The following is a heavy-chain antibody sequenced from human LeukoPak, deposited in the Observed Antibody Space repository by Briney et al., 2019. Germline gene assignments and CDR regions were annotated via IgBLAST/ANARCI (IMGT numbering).Heavy chain of an antibody. D-gene: IGHD6-19*01. CDR3: ARQRDTSGWLDH. CDR2: IDPKNGGT. J-gene: IGHJ5*02. Sequence: ASVKVSCKASGYTFTIYYIHWVRQAPGQGLEWMGWIDPKNGGTKYAQNFQGRVTLTRDTSVSTAYMELSGLTSDDTAVYYCARQRDTSGWLDHWGQGTLVTVSS. CDR1: GYTFTIYY. V-gene: IGHV1-2*02.